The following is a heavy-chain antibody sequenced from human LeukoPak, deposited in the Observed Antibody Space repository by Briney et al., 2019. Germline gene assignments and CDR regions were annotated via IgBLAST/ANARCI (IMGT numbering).Heavy chain of an antibody. CDR3: ARQGGGSDSSAYYGDF. Sequence: PGESLKISRKGSGYSFSSYWIGWVRQMPGKGPEWMGIIYPGDSETRYSPSFQGQVTISVDKSISTAYLQWSSLKASDTAVYYCARQGGGSDSSAYYGDFWGQGTLVTVSS. D-gene: IGHD3-22*01. CDR2: IYPGDSET. J-gene: IGHJ4*02. V-gene: IGHV5-51*01. CDR1: GYSFSSYW.